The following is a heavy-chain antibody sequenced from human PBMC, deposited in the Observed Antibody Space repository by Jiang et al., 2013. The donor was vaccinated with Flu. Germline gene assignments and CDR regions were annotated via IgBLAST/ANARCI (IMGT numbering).Heavy chain of an antibody. CDR1: GFSLSTSGMC. D-gene: IGHD6-13*01. Sequence: KPTQTLTLTCTFSGFSLSTSGMCVSWIRQPPGKALEWLALIDWDDDKYYSTSLKTRLTISKDTSKNQVVLTMTNMDPVDTATYYCARDYSSSWSYYYYGMDVWGQGTTVTVSS. V-gene: IGHV2-70*01. CDR2: IDWDDDK. J-gene: IGHJ6*02. CDR3: ARDYSSSWSYYYYGMDV.